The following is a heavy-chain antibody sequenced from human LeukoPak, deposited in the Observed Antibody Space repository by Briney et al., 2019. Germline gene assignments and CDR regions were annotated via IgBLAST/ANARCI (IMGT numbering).Heavy chain of an antibody. CDR1: GFTFRSYG. CDR2: ISYDGSNK. Sequence: GGSLRLSCAASGFTFRSYGMHWVRQAPGKGLEWVAVISYDGSNKYYADSVKGRFTISRDNSKKTLYLQMNSLRAEDTAVHYCAKDGDYGSGSYYYGMDVWGKGTTVTVSS. J-gene: IGHJ6*04. V-gene: IGHV3-30*18. CDR3: AKDGDYGSGSYYYGMDV. D-gene: IGHD3-10*01.